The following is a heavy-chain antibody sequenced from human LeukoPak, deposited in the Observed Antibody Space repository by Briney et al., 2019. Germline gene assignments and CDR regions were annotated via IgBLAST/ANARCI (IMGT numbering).Heavy chain of an antibody. CDR1: GFTFSSYA. Sequence: AGGSLRLSCAASGFTFSSYAMNWVRQAPGKGLEWVSGLSGSGDTTYYADSVRGRFTISRDNSKNTVYLQMNSLRAEDTAVYYCARVLCSGGTCLDAFDIWGQGTMVTVSS. CDR3: ARVLCSGGTCLDAFDI. J-gene: IGHJ3*02. CDR2: LSGSGDTT. D-gene: IGHD2-15*01. V-gene: IGHV3-23*01.